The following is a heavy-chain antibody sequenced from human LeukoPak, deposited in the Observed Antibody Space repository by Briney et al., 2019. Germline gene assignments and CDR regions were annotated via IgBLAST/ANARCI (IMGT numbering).Heavy chain of an antibody. CDR1: GYTFTNYG. V-gene: IGHV1-18*01. J-gene: IGHJ5*02. Sequence: ASVKVSCKASGYTFTNYGISWVRQAPGQGLEWMGWISAYNGNTNYAQNFQGRVTMTIDTFTTTAYMELRSLRSDDTAVFYCARGRGLRYFDWLRSSNWFDPWGQGTLVTVSS. CDR2: ISAYNGNT. CDR3: ARGRGLRYFDWLRSSNWFDP. D-gene: IGHD3-9*01.